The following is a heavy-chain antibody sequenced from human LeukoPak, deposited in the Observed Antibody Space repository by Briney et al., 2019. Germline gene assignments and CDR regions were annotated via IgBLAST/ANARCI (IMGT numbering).Heavy chain of an antibody. CDR2: INSDGSST. CDR1: GFTFSSYW. J-gene: IGHJ4*02. Sequence: PGGSLRLSCAASGFTFSSYWMHWVRQAPGKGLVWVSRINSDGSSTSYADSVKGRFTISRDNSKNTLYLQMNSLRAEDTAVYYCAKERLRFLEWLLPDFDYWGQGTLVTVSS. CDR3: AKERLRFLEWLLPDFDY. V-gene: IGHV3-74*01. D-gene: IGHD3-3*01.